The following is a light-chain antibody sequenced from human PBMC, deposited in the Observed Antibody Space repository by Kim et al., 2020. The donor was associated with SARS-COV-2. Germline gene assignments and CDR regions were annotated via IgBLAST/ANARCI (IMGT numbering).Light chain of an antibody. Sequence: EIVMTQSPATLSVSPGERATLSCRASQSVSSNLAWYQQKPGQAPRLLIYGASTRATGIPARFSGRGSGTEFTLSISSLQAEDFAVYYCQQYKNWPSTFGQGTKVDIK. CDR2: GAS. CDR3: QQYKNWPST. CDR1: QSVSSN. V-gene: IGKV3-15*01. J-gene: IGKJ1*01.